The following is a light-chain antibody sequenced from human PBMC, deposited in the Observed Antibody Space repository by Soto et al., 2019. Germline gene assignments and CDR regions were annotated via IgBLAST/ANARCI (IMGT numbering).Light chain of an antibody. CDR3: LQKYLFPFT. V-gene: IGKV1-6*01. Sequence: AIQMTQSPSSLSASVGDIVTITFRASQGIRNDLDWFPQKPGKAPKLLSYAASNLQSGVPARFSGNGSGTDFKLTLSSLQPEDFATYYCLQKYLFPFTFGPGTKEDI. CDR2: AAS. J-gene: IGKJ3*01. CDR1: QGIRND.